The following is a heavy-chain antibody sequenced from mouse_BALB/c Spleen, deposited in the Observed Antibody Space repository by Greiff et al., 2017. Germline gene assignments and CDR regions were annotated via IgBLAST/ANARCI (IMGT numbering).Heavy chain of an antibody. V-gene: IGHV3-2*02. J-gene: IGHJ4*01. D-gene: IGHD2-1*01. CDR3: ARRGNGNYDYAMDY. CDR1: GYSITSDYA. Sequence: VQLQQSGPGLVKPSQSLSLTCTVTGYSITSDYAWNWIRQFPGNKLEWMGYISYSGSTSYNPSLKSRISITRDTSKNQFFLQLNSVTTEDTATYYCARRGNGNYDYAMDYWGQGTSVTVSS. CDR2: ISYSGST.